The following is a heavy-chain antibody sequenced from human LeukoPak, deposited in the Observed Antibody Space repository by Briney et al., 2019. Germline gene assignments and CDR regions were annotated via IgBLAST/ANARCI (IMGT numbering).Heavy chain of an antibody. CDR1: GDSGVSHDHSY. D-gene: IGHD5-24*01. V-gene: IGHV4-61*01. CDR3: TQGGGWLIDY. J-gene: IGHJ4*02. CDR2: IFSTGRT. Sequence: KSSETLSLTCAVSGDSGVSHDHSYWGWIRQPPGTQLEWIGYIFSTGRTNYNPSLKSRAAISLDTSKNQFSLKLTSVTTTDTAVYYCTQGGGWLIDYRGQGILVTVSS.